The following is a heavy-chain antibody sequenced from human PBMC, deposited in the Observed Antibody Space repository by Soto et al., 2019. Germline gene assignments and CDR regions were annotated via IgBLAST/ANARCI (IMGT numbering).Heavy chain of an antibody. CDR2: IWYDGSNK. V-gene: IGHV3-33*08. J-gene: IGHJ2*01. CDR3: ASGHSSSPGWYFDL. D-gene: IGHD6-6*01. Sequence: GGSLRLSCAASGFTFSSYGMHWVRQAPGKGLEWVAVIWYDGSNKYYADSVKGRFTISRDNSKNTLYLQMNSLRAEDTAVYYCASGHSSSPGWYFDLWGRGTLVTVSS. CDR1: GFTFSSYG.